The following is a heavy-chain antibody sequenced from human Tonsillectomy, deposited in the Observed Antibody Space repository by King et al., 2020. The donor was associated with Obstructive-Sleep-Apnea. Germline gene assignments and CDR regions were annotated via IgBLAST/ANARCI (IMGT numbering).Heavy chain of an antibody. CDR2: IGGSDGRT. CDR1: GFTFSSFA. CDR3: AKGPAQQLVPNYFDY. J-gene: IGHJ4*02. V-gene: IGHV3-23*04. D-gene: IGHD6-13*01. Sequence: VKLVESGGGLVQPGGSLRLSCAASGFTFSSFAMSWVRQAPGKGLEWVSTIGGSDGRTYYADSMKGRFTISRDNSKNTLYLQMNSLRAEDTAVYYCAKGPAQQLVPNYFDYWGQGTLVTVSS.